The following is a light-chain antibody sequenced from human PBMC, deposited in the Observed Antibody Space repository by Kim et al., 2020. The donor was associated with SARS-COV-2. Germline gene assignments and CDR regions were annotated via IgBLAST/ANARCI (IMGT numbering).Light chain of an antibody. CDR2: GAS. Sequence: EIVLTQSPATLSLSPGERATLTCRASQTVNNDYLAWYQQKPGQAPRLLIYGASSRATGIPDRFTGSGSGTDFTLTISRLQPEDFAVYYCQQYGNSVYTFGQGTKLEI. CDR3: QQYGNSVYT. J-gene: IGKJ2*01. CDR1: QTVNNDY. V-gene: IGKV3-20*01.